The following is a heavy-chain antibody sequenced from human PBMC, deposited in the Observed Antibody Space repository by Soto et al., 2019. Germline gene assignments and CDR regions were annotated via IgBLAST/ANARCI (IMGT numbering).Heavy chain of an antibody. CDR1: GYPFISYN. Sequence: VELVQSGAEVKHPGASVKVSCKASGYPFISYNLNWVRQAPGQGLEWMGWISPYNGHTNYEQKLQGRLTMTTDGSTSPAYMELRSLRSDDTDVYYCARDGLDPNRSGWEWGQGTLVTVSS. J-gene: IGHJ4*02. CDR2: ISPYNGHT. CDR3: ARDGLDPNRSGWE. V-gene: IGHV1-18*01. D-gene: IGHD6-19*01.